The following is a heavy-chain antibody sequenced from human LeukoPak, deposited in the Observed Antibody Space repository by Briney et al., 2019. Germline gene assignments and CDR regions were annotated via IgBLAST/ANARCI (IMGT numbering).Heavy chain of an antibody. D-gene: IGHD4-23*01. CDR1: GGTFSSYA. CDR2: IIPIFGTA. J-gene: IGHJ4*02. Sequence: SVKVSCKASGGTFSSYATSWVRQAPGQGLEWMGGIIPIFGTANYAQKFQGRVTITADESTSTAYMELSSLRSEDTAVYYCALKGDYGGFDYWGQGTLVTVSS. V-gene: IGHV1-69*01. CDR3: ALKGDYGGFDY.